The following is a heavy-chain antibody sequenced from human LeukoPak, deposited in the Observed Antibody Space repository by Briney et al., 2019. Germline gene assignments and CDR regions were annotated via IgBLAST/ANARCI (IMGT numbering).Heavy chain of an antibody. CDR1: GYTFPSFG. D-gene: IGHD1-26*01. J-gene: IGHJ4*02. CDR2: ISAYNGHT. V-gene: IGHV1-18*01. Sequence: ASVKVSCKASGYTFPSFGISWVRQAPGQGLEWMGWISAYNGHTNYTQNLQGRVTMTTDTSTSTAYMELTSLRSDDTAVYFCARDQVVGATAGTFDYWGQGTLVTVSS. CDR3: ARDQVVGATAGTFDY.